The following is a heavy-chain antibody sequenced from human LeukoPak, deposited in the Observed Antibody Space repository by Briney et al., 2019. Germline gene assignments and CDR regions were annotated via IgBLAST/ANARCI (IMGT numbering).Heavy chain of an antibody. CDR1: GGSIFSVY. D-gene: IGHD7-27*01. V-gene: IGHV4-59*08. CDR3: ARHRTGDEQIDY. J-gene: IGHJ4*02. CDR2: IYDTGTT. Sequence: SETLSLTCIVSGGSIFSVYWSWIRQSPGKGLEWIGYIYDTGTTKYNPSLQSRVTISMDTSRNQFSLRLTSVTAADTAVYYCARHRTGDEQIDYWGQGTLVTVSS.